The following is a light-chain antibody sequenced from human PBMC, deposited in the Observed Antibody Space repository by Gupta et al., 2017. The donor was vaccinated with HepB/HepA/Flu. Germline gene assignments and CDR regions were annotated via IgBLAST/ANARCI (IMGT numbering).Light chain of an antibody. J-gene: IGKJ3*01. Sequence: DIQMTQSPSSLSASVGDSVTITCQASQDISNYLNWYQQKPGKAPKLLIYDASNLETGVPSRFSGSGSGTDFTFTINSLQPEDTASYYSQLYHNLPVFGPGTKVNIK. CDR2: DAS. CDR1: QDISNY. V-gene: IGKV1-33*01. CDR3: QLYHNLPV.